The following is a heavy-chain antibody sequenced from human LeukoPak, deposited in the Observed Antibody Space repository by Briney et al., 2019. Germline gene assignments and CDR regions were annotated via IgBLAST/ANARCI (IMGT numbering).Heavy chain of an antibody. D-gene: IGHD3-10*01. CDR3: ARGRDYYGSGSFLIDY. Sequence: PGRSLRLSCAASGFTFSSYAMHWVRQAPGKGLEGVAVISYDGSNKYYADSVKGRFTISRDNSKNTLYLQMNSLRAEDTAVYYCARGRDYYGSGSFLIDYWGQGTLVTVSS. CDR1: GFTFSSYA. J-gene: IGHJ4*02. V-gene: IGHV3-30*04. CDR2: ISYDGSNK.